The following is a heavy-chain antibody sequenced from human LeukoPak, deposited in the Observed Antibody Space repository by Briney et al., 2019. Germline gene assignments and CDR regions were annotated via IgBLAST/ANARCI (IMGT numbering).Heavy chain of an antibody. CDR3: ARDVGHCSSGTCPTFDY. Sequence: GASVKVSCKASGYTFTGYYMHWVRQAPGQGLEWMGWIDPKRGDTKYAQKFQGRVTMTRDTSISATYMELSTLRYNDTAVYYCARDVGHCSSGTCPTFDYWGQGTLVTVSS. CDR2: IDPKRGDT. D-gene: IGHD2-2*01. J-gene: IGHJ4*02. CDR1: GYTFTGYY. V-gene: IGHV1-2*02.